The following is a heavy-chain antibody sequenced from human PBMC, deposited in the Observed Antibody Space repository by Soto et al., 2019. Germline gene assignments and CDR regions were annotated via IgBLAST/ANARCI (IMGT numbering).Heavy chain of an antibody. CDR3: ARGLQLEHPRARKYYYYYYYMDV. J-gene: IGHJ6*03. Sequence: GGSPRLSCAASGFTFSDYYMSWIRQAPGKGLEWVSYISSSGSTIYYADSVKGRFTISRDNAKNSLYLQMNSLRAEDTAVYYCARGLQLEHPRARKYYYYYYYMDVWGKGTTVTVSS. CDR1: GFTFSDYY. V-gene: IGHV3-11*01. CDR2: ISSSGSTI. D-gene: IGHD1-1*01.